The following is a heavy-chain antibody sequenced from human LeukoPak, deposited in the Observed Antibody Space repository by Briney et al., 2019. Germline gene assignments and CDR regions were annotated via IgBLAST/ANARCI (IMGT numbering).Heavy chain of an antibody. Sequence: ASVKVSCKASGYTFTSHAMHWVRQAPGQRLEWMGWISAGNGNTKYSQKFQGRVTITRDTSASTAYMELSSLRSEDTAVYYCARDCGDYVWGSYPISWGQGTLVTVSS. V-gene: IGHV1-3*01. CDR2: ISAGNGNT. J-gene: IGHJ5*02. D-gene: IGHD3-16*02. CDR3: ARDCGDYVWGSYPIS. CDR1: GYTFTSHA.